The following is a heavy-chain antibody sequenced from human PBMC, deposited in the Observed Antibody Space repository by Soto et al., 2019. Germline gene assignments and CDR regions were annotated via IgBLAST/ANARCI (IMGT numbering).Heavy chain of an antibody. CDR2: IYWNDDK. CDR3: AHRRYSSSGFDAFDI. D-gene: IGHD6-13*01. CDR1: GFSLSTSGVG. Sequence: SGPTLVHPKQALTLPCTFSGFSLSTSGVGVGWIRQPPGKALEWLALIYWNDDKRYSPSLKSRLTITKDTSKNQVVLTMTNMDPVDTATYYCAHRRYSSSGFDAFDIWGQGTMVTVSS. V-gene: IGHV2-5*01. J-gene: IGHJ3*02.